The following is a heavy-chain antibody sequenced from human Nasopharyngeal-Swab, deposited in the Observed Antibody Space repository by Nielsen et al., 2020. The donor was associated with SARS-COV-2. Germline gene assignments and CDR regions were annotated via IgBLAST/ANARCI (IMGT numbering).Heavy chain of an antibody. Sequence: GESLKISCAASGFGFSAFAMSWVRQAPGKGLEWVSAAGGNDGSTFYADSVRGRFTISRDNSKNTLYLQMNSLRAEDTALYYCAKKYGTRGWYVGLDYWDREPRSPSPQ. CDR2: AGGNDGST. J-gene: IGHJ4*02. V-gene: IGHV3-23*01. CDR1: GFGFSAFA. D-gene: IGHD6-19*01. CDR3: AKKYGTRGWYVGLDY.